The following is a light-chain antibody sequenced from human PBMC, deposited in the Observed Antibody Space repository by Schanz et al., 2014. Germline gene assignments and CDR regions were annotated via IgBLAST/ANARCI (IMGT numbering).Light chain of an antibody. J-gene: IGLJ3*02. Sequence: QSALTQPASVSGSPGQSITISCTGTSSDVGGYNYVSWYRHHPGKAPKLMIYDATKRPSGVPDRFSGSRNGNTASLTISGLQAEDEADYYCSSYTSSSTLWVFGGGTKLTVL. CDR2: DAT. CDR1: SSDVGGYNY. CDR3: SSYTSSSTLWV. V-gene: IGLV2-14*03.